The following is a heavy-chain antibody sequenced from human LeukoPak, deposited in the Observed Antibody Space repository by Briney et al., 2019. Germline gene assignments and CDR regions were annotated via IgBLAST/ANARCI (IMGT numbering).Heavy chain of an antibody. J-gene: IGHJ4*02. CDR1: GFTFSNYA. Sequence: GGSLRLSCTASGFTFSNYAMSWVRQAPGKGLEWISAITGGGDDTYHADSVKGRLTISRDNSKNTLYLQMNSLRVEDTAVYYCAKGGSSSRPYYFDYWGQGALVTVSS. CDR3: AKGGSSSRPYYFDY. D-gene: IGHD6-6*01. V-gene: IGHV3-23*01. CDR2: ITGGGDDT.